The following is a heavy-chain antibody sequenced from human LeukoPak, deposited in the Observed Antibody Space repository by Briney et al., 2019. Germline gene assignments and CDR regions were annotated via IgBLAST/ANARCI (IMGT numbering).Heavy chain of an antibody. CDR3: ARAVKWFSGAY. CDR1: GFTFSSYS. Sequence: GGSLRLSCAASGFTFSSYSMNWVRQAPGKGLEWVSSISSSSSYIYYADSVKGRFTISRDNAKNSLYLHMNSLRAEDTAVYYCARAVKWFSGAYWGQGTLVTVSS. V-gene: IGHV3-21*01. J-gene: IGHJ4*02. CDR2: ISSSSSYI. D-gene: IGHD3-22*01.